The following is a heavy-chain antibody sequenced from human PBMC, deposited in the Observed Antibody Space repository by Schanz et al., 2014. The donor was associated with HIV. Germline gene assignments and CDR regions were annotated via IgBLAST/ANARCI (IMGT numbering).Heavy chain of an antibody. D-gene: IGHD3-10*01. CDR2: INPSSGGT. J-gene: IGHJ4*02. V-gene: IGHV1-2*02. CDR1: GYPFLDYY. CDR3: ARDQNVISMVRGVMGGVDY. Sequence: QVQLVQSGAEVKRPGASLKVSCKASGYPFLDYYMHWVRQAPGQGLEWMGWINPSSGGTNYAQKFQGRVTMTRDTSISTAYMELRRLRSDDTAVYYCARDQNVISMVRGVMGGVDYWGQGTLVTVSS.